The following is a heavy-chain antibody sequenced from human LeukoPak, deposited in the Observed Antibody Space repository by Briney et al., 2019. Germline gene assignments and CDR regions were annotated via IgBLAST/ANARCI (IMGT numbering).Heavy chain of an antibody. D-gene: IGHD1-1*01. CDR1: GGSFSSNVYY. V-gene: IGHV4-39*07. CDR3: ARGGIGTSWGYYYMDV. Sequence: NPSGTLSLTCTVSGGSFSSNVYYWGWIRQPPGKALEYIGSVYYTGSTYNNPSLKSRVTISIDTSKKQFSLKLNAVTAADTAVYYCARGGIGTSWGYYYMDVWGRGTTVTISS. CDR2: VYYTGST. J-gene: IGHJ6*03.